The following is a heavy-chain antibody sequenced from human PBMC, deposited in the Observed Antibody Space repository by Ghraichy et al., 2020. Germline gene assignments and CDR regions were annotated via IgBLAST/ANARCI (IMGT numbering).Heavy chain of an antibody. CDR2: IFHDGSNK. D-gene: IGHD6-13*01. CDR1: GFTFSSSG. V-gene: IGHV3-30*12. Sequence: GESLNISCSASGFTFSSSGMHWVRQAPGKGLEWVALIFHDGSNKDYADSVKGRFTISRDNSKNTLDLQMNSLRAEDTAVYYCARDMSWGGFDIWGQGTMVTVSS. J-gene: IGHJ3*02. CDR3: ARDMSWGGFDI.